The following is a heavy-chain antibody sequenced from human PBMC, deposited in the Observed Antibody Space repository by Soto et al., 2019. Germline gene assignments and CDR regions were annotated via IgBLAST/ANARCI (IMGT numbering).Heavy chain of an antibody. CDR3: AYSANHRYFFDS. CDR1: GGSFRSYA. Sequence: QVQLVQSGAEVKKPGSLVKVSCKASGGSFRSYAVNWVRQAPGQGLECLGGIIPIFGTPNYAQKFHGRVSITADESTSTVYMDLISLTAEDTAVYYCAYSANHRYFFDSWGQGTLVTVSS. V-gene: IGHV1-69*12. CDR2: IIPIFGTP. D-gene: IGHD5-18*01. J-gene: IGHJ5*01.